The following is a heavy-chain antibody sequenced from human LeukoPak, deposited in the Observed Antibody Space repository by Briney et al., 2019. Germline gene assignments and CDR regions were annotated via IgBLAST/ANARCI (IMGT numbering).Heavy chain of an antibody. Sequence: SETLSLTCSVSGGSISNYYWSWIRQPAGKGLEWIGRMYTSGDTSYNPSLKSRVTMSADTSKNQFSLRLSSVTAADTAVYYCARQTTVTLDAFDIWGQGTMVTVSS. D-gene: IGHD4-17*01. V-gene: IGHV4-4*07. J-gene: IGHJ3*02. CDR2: MYTSGDT. CDR3: ARQTTVTLDAFDI. CDR1: GGSISNYY.